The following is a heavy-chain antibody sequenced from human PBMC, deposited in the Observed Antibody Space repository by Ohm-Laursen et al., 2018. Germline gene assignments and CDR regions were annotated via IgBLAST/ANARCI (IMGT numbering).Heavy chain of an antibody. CDR1: GFTLSSYE. CDR3: ARDPVRGLTDY. Sequence: SLRLSCAASGFTLSSYEMNWVRQAPGKGLEWVSYISSSGSTIHYADSVKGRFTISRDNAKNSLYLQMNSLRAEDTAVYHCARDPVRGLTDYWGQGTLVTVSS. D-gene: IGHD3-16*01. V-gene: IGHV3-48*03. CDR2: ISSSGSTI. J-gene: IGHJ4*02.